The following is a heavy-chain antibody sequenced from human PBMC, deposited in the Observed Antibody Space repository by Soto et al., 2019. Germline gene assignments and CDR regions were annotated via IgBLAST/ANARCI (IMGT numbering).Heavy chain of an antibody. D-gene: IGHD3-10*01. J-gene: IGHJ4*02. V-gene: IGHV2-5*01. Sequence: QITLRESGPTLVKPTQTLTLTCTFSGFSLTAGAVGVRWIRQHRGKALEWLALVYATKDIRYSPSLKARLTITKDTSTNPVVLTMTNMYPTYTATYSFAHGRSVGSTDFFEYWGQGTLVTVSS. CDR3: AHGRSVGSTDFFEY. CDR2: VYATKDI. CDR1: GFSLTAGAVG.